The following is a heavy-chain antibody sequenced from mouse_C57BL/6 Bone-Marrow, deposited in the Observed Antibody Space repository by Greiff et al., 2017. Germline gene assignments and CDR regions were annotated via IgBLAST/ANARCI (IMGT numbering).Heavy chain of an antibody. CDR2: IHPNSGST. D-gene: IGHD2-4*01. V-gene: IGHV1-64*01. Sequence: VQLQQPGAELVKPGASVKLSCKASGYTFTSYWMHWVKQRPGQGLEWIGMIHPNSGSTNYNEKFKSKATLTVDKSSSTAYMQLSSLTSEDSAVYYCARLPLYYDYDGWYFDVWGTGTTVTVSS. J-gene: IGHJ1*03. CDR3: ARLPLYYDYDGWYFDV. CDR1: GYTFTSYW.